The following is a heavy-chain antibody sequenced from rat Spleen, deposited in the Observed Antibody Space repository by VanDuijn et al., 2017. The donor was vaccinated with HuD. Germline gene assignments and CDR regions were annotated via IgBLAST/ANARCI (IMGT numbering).Heavy chain of an antibody. CDR1: GFTFNNYW. V-gene: IGHV5-31*01. CDR2: ITNNGGRT. CDR3: TRRGITNYFDY. D-gene: IGHD1-4*01. Sequence: EVQLVESGGGLVQPGRSLKLSCVASGFTFNNYWMTWIRQAPGKGLEWVASITNNGGRTYYSDSVKGRFTISRDNAKSTLYLQMNSLRSEDTATYYCTRRGITNYFDYWGQGVMVTVSS. J-gene: IGHJ2*01.